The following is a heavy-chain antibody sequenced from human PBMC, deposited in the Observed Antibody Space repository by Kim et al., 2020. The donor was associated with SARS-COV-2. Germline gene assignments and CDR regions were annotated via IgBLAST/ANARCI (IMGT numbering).Heavy chain of an antibody. CDR2: IYHSGST. D-gene: IGHD2-15*01. V-gene: IGHV4-4*02. J-gene: IGHJ5*02. CDR3: ASRGYCSGGSCYSGWFDP. CDR1: GGSISSSNW. Sequence: SETLSLTCAVSGGSISSSNWWSWVRQPPGKGLEWIGEIYHSGSTNYNPSLKSRVTISVDKSKNQFSLKLSSVTAADTAVYYCASRGYCSGGSCYSGWFDPWGQGTLVTVSS.